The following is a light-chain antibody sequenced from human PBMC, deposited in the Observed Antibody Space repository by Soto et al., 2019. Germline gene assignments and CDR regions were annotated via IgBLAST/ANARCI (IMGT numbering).Light chain of an antibody. CDR3: QHYNSYSEA. V-gene: IGKV1-5*03. CDR2: KAS. Sequence: DLQITQSTSSLSASVGERFTITCRASQTISSWLAWYQQKPGKAPKLLIYKASTLKSGVPSRFSGSGSGTEFTLTISSLQPDDFATYYCQHYNSYSEAFGQGTKVDIK. CDR1: QTISSW. J-gene: IGKJ1*01.